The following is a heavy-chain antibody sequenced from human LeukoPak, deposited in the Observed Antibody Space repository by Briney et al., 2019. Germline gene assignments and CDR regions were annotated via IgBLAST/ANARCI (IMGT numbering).Heavy chain of an antibody. Sequence: SETLSLTCSVSGFSIGTGYYWAWIRQPPGKGLEWIGSFFQLGGTYYNPSLKNRVTISVDTSKNEFSLTLTSVTAADTAVYYCATPGRYYYYYYMDVWGKGTTVTVSS. CDR2: FFQLGGT. J-gene: IGHJ6*03. V-gene: IGHV4-38-2*02. CDR1: GFSIGTGYY. CDR3: ATPGRYYYYYYMDV.